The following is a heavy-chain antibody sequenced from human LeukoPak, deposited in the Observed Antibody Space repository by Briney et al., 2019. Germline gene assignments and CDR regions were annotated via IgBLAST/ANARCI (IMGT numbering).Heavy chain of an antibody. D-gene: IGHD2-2*01. V-gene: IGHV1-18*01. CDR1: GYTFTSYG. Sequence: ASVKVSCKASGYTFTSYGISWVRQAPGQGLEWMGWISAYNGNTNYAQKLQGRVTMTTDTSTSTAYMELRSLRSDDTAVYYCAREREPLYCSSTSCYNWFAPWGQGTLVTVSS. J-gene: IGHJ5*02. CDR2: ISAYNGNT. CDR3: AREREPLYCSSTSCYNWFAP.